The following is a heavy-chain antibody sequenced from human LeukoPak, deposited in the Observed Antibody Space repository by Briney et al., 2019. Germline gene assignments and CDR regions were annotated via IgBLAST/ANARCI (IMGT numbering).Heavy chain of an antibody. D-gene: IGHD3-9*01. Sequence: SETLSLTCTVSRGSVCSTEFYWGWIRQPPGKGLQWIGNIYYTGSTYYNPSLNSRVAMSVDTSQNQFSLKMASVTAADTAVYYCARLGKGRYFDYIFDNWGRGTLVTVSS. V-gene: IGHV4-39*01. J-gene: IGHJ4*02. CDR2: IYYTGST. CDR3: ARLGKGRYFDYIFDN. CDR1: RGSVCSTEFY.